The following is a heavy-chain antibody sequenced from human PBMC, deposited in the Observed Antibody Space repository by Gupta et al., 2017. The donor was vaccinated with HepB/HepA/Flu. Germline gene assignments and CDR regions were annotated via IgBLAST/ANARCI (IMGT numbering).Heavy chain of an antibody. D-gene: IGHD3/OR15-3a*01. CDR3: ARDFWTPYYAY. V-gene: IGHV3-48*02. CDR1: GFIFSTCA. J-gene: IGHJ4*02. Sequence: EVQLVESGGGLVQPGGSLRLSCAASGFIFSTCAMNWVRQAPGKGLEWISFISGSSNIIQYRDSVKGRFTISRDNAKNSLYLQMNSLRDEDTAVYYCARDFWTPYYAYWGQGILVTVSS. CDR2: ISGSSNII.